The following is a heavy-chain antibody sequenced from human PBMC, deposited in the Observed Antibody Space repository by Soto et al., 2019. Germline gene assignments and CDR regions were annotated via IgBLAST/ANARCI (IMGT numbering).Heavy chain of an antibody. CDR1: GGSISSYC. J-gene: IGHJ6*03. D-gene: IGHD3-10*01. CDR2: IDYSGST. Sequence: PSETLSLTCTVSGGSISSYCWSWIRQPPGKGLEWIGYIDYSGSTNYNPSLKSRVTISVDTSKNQFSLKLSSVTAADTAVYYCARHPGGWLGIPGSASYHYYYYMDVWGKGTTVTVSS. V-gene: IGHV4-59*08. CDR3: ARHPGGWLGIPGSASYHYYYYMDV.